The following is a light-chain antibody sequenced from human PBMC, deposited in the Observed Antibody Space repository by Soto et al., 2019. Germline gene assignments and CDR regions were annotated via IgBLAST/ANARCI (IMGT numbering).Light chain of an antibody. V-gene: IGKV2-30*01. CDR1: LSLEYRDGNIY. Sequence: DVVMTQSPLSLPVTLGQPASISCRSSLSLEYRDGNIYLNWFHQRPGQSPRRLIYKVSNRDSGVPDRFSGSGSDTDFTLKISRVEADDVGVYYCMQGSNWPLTFGGGTKVEIK. CDR2: KVS. CDR3: MQGSNWPLT. J-gene: IGKJ4*01.